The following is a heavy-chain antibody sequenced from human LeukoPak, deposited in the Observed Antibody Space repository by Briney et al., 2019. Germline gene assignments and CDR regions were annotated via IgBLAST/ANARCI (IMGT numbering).Heavy chain of an antibody. CDR3: ARAYRDYSTTVEL. CDR1: AFIFSGHW. J-gene: IGHJ4*02. Sequence: GGSLRLSCEGSAFIFSGHWMNWVRQTPGKGLEWVASIKEDGSERQYVDSVKGRFSISRDNTKGSLSLQLKSLRAEDTAVYYCARAYRDYSTTVELWGQGTLINVSS. CDR2: IKEDGSER. D-gene: IGHD4-11*01. V-gene: IGHV3-7*03.